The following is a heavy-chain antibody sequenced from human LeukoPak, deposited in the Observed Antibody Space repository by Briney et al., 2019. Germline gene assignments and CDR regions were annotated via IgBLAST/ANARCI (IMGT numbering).Heavy chain of an antibody. V-gene: IGHV4-59*01. Sequence: PSETLSLTCTVSGGSISSYYWSWIRQPPGKGLELIGYIYYSGSTNYNPSLKSRVTISVDTSKNQFSLKLSSVTAADTAVYYCASADGSGWYYFDSWGQGTLVTVSS. CDR3: ASADGSGWYYFDS. CDR2: IYYSGST. D-gene: IGHD6-19*01. CDR1: GGSISSYY. J-gene: IGHJ4*02.